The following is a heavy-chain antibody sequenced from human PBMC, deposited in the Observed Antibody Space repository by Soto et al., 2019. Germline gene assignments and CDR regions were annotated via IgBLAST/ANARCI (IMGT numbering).Heavy chain of an antibody. CDR3: ARGVTPRSFFDL. J-gene: IGHJ2*01. V-gene: IGHV3-30-3*01. CDR1: GFTFSSYA. CDR2: ISYDGSNK. D-gene: IGHD2-15*01. Sequence: QVQLGESGGGVVQPGRSLRLACAASGFTFSSYAMHWVRQAPGKGLEWVAVISYDGSNKYYADSVKGRFTISRDNSKNTLYLQMNILRAEDTAVYYCARGVTPRSFFDLWGRGTLVTVSS.